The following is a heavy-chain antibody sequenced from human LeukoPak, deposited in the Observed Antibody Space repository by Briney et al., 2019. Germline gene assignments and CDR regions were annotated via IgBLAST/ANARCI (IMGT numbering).Heavy chain of an antibody. CDR1: GFTFSSYW. J-gene: IGHJ4*02. D-gene: IGHD2-2*01. CDR3: VRPDIVTVPLGC. Sequence: GGSLRLSCAASGFTFSSYWTHWVRQAPGKGLVWVSRINTDGSITDYADSVKGRFTISRDNAKNTLYLQVNSLRAEDTAIYYCVRPDIVTVPLGCWGQGTLVTVSS. V-gene: IGHV3-74*01. CDR2: INTDGSIT.